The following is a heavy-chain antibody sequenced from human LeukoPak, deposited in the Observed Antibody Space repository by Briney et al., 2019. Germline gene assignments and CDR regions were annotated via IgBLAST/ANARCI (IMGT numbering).Heavy chain of an antibody. CDR3: ARGGYGGDSTYYYYAMDV. Sequence: ASVKVSCKASGYTFTNYYMHWVRQAPGQGLEWMAIINPSGGSTRNAQKFQGRVTMTRDTFTSTVYMELSSLRSEDTAVYYCARGGYGGDSTYYYYAMDVWGQGTTVTVSS. CDR2: INPSGGST. D-gene: IGHD4-23*01. J-gene: IGHJ6*02. CDR1: GYTFTNYY. V-gene: IGHV1-46*01.